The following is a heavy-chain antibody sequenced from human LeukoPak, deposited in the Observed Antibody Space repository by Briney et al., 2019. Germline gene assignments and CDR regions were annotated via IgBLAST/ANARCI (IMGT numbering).Heavy chain of an antibody. CDR1: GFTFSSYA. CDR2: ISWNSGSI. J-gene: IGHJ3*02. V-gene: IGHV3-9*01. Sequence: PGGSLRLSCAASGFTFSSYAMHWVRQAPGKGLEWVSGISWNSGSIGYADSVKGRFTISRDNAKNSLYLQMNSLRAEDTALYYCAKAYMARITIFGVVSPVDIWGQGTMVTVSS. D-gene: IGHD3-3*01. CDR3: AKAYMARITIFGVVSPVDI.